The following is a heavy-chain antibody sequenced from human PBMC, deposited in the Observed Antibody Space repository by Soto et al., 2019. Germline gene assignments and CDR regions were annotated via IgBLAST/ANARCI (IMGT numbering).Heavy chain of an antibody. CDR2: ISYDGSNK. D-gene: IGHD2-15*01. J-gene: IGHJ4*02. Sequence: SLRLSCAASGFTFSSYAMHWVRQAPGKGLEWVAVISYDGSNKYYADSVKGRFTISRDNSKNTLYLQMNSLRAEDTAVYYCARVPSSSGRAHFDYWGQGTLVTVS. V-gene: IGHV3-30-3*01. CDR1: GFTFSSYA. CDR3: ARVPSSSGRAHFDY.